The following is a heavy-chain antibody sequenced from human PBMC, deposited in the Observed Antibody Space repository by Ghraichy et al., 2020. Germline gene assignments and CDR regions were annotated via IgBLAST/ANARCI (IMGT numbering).Heavy chain of an antibody. CDR2: IYWNDDK. V-gene: IGHV2-5*01. CDR3: AHIKPLDSGWYLGSIDE. Sequence: SGPTLVKPTQTLTLTCTFSGFSLSTSGVGVGWNRHPPGKALEWLALIYWNDDKRYSPSLKSRLTITKDTSKNQVVLTMTNMDPVDTATYYCAHIKPLDSGWYLGSIDEWGQGTLVTVSS. CDR1: GFSLSTSGVG. D-gene: IGHD6-19*01. J-gene: IGHJ4*02.